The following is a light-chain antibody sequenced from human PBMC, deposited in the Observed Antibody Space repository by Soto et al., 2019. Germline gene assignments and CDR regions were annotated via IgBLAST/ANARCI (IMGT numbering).Light chain of an antibody. CDR2: EVS. J-gene: IGLJ1*01. CDR3: CSFTGSSTDV. CDR1: SSDVGFYNH. Sequence: QSVLTQPASVSGSPGQSITISCTGTSSDVGFYNHVSWYQQHPGKAPKLMIAEVSNRPSGVSSRFSGSKSGNTASLTISGLQAEDEADYYCCSFTGSSTDVFGTGTKLTVL. V-gene: IGLV2-14*01.